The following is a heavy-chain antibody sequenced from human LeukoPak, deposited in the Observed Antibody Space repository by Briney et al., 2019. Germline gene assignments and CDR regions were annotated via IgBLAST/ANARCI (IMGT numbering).Heavy chain of an antibody. Sequence: SVKVSCKASGGTFSNYAISWVRQAPGQGLEWMGGIIPIFGTANYAQKFQGRVTITADKSTGTAYMELSSLRYEDTAVYYCAREPDILSGYYYYWGQGTLVTVSS. CDR1: GGTFSNYA. J-gene: IGHJ4*02. CDR3: AREPDILSGYYYY. V-gene: IGHV1-69*06. D-gene: IGHD3-9*01. CDR2: IIPIFGTA.